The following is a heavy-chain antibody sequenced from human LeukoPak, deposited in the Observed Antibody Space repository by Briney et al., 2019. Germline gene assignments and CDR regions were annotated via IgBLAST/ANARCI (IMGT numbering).Heavy chain of an antibody. J-gene: IGHJ5*02. Sequence: GGSLRLSCAASGFSFSNYSMNWVRQAPGKGLEWVSSISSSSSYIYYGGSVKGRFTISRDNAKNSLYLQMNSLRAEDTAVYYCARDDIAAAQEKFDPWGQGTLVTVSS. D-gene: IGHD6-13*01. V-gene: IGHV3-21*01. CDR1: GFSFSNYS. CDR3: ARDDIAAAQEKFDP. CDR2: ISSSSSYI.